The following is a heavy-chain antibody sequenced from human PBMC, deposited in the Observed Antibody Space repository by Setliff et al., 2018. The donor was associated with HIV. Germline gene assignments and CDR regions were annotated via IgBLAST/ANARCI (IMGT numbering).Heavy chain of an antibody. CDR1: GASVTSHY. CDR2: IYTTGSI. J-gene: IGHJ4*02. V-gene: IGHV4-4*07. D-gene: IGHD4-17*01. CDR3: ARRTVGELDHFDS. Sequence: LSLTCTVSGASVTSHYWTWIRQPAGKGMEWIGRIYTTGSINYNPSLKSRVTMSIDTSKNHFSLSLTSVTAADTAVYYCARRTVGELDHFDSWGQGTPVTVSS.